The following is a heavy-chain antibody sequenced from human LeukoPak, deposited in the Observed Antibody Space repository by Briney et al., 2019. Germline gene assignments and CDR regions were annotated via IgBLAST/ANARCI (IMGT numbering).Heavy chain of an antibody. V-gene: IGHV1-2*02. D-gene: IGHD1-1*01. Sequence: ASVKVSCKASGYTFTGYYMHWVRQAPGQGLEWMGWINPNSGGTNYAQKFQGRVTMTRNTSISTAYMELSSLRSEDTAVYYCARGMTTHYYYGMDVWGQGTTVTVSS. CDR1: GYTFTGYY. J-gene: IGHJ6*02. CDR2: INPNSGGT. CDR3: ARGMTTHYYYGMDV.